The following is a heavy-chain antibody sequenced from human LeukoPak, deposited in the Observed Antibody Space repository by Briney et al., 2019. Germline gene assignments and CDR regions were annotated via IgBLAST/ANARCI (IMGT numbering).Heavy chain of an antibody. V-gene: IGHV3-23*01. CDR3: ARGAYGDYDY. Sequence: GGSLRLSCAASGFTFSSYAMSWVRQAPGKGLEWVSAISADASSTYYANSVEGRFTISRYNSKNTLYLQMNSLRADDTAVYYCARGAYGDYDYWGQGTLVTVSS. J-gene: IGHJ4*02. CDR2: ISADASST. CDR1: GFTFSSYA. D-gene: IGHD4-17*01.